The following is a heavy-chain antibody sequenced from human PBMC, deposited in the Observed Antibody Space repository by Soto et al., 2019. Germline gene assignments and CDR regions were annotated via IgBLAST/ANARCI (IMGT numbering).Heavy chain of an antibody. Sequence: PSETLSLTCTVSGGSTRNYFWSWIRQPPGKGLEWIGCIYYSGTTNYNPSLKSRVTISVDRSKNQFSLKLRSVTAADTAVYYCARSLRARYDYWGQGTLVTVSS. J-gene: IGHJ4*02. CDR3: ARSLRARYDY. CDR2: IYYSGTT. V-gene: IGHV4-59*12. D-gene: IGHD4-17*01. CDR1: GGSTRNYF.